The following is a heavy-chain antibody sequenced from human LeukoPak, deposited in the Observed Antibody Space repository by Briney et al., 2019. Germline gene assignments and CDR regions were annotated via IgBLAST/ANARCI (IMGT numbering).Heavy chain of an antibody. CDR1: GYIFTNYW. V-gene: IGHV5-51*01. Sequence: GASLKISCVASGYIFTNYWIGWVRQMPGRGLELMGIIYPGNSDIRISPSFQGQVTISADKSTSTAYLQWSSLKASDTAIYYCAREGGHDNRYFNFWGQGSLVTVSS. CDR2: IYPGNSDI. CDR3: AREGGHDNRYFNF. D-gene: IGHD3-16*01. J-gene: IGHJ4*02.